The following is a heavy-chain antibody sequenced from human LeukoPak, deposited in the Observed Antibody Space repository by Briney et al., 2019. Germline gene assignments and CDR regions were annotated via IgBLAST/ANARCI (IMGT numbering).Heavy chain of an antibody. D-gene: IGHD6-19*01. CDR1: GYTFTSYG. J-gene: IGHJ4*02. V-gene: IGHV1-18*01. Sequence: ASVKVSCKASGYTFTSYGISWVRQAPGQGLEWMGRIIPILGIANYAQKLQGRVTMTTDTSTSTAYMELRSLRSDDTAVYYCARDLSPVAGTGNPFDYWGQGTLVTVSS. CDR3: ARDLSPVAGTGNPFDY. CDR2: IIPILGIA.